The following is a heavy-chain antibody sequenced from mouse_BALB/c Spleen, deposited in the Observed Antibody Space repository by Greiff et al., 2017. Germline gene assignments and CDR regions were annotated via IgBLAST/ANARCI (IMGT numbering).Heavy chain of an antibody. V-gene: IGHV3-8*02. CDR2: ISYSGST. CDR3: ARYDDYGGDWFAY. J-gene: IGHJ3*01. Sequence: EVQLQQSGPSLVKPSQTLSLTCSVTGDSITSGYWNWIRKFPGNKLEYMGYISYSGSTYYNPSLKSRISITRDTSKNQYYLQLNSVTTEDTATYYCARYDDYGGDWFAYWGQGTLVTVSA. D-gene: IGHD2-4*01. CDR1: GDSITSGY.